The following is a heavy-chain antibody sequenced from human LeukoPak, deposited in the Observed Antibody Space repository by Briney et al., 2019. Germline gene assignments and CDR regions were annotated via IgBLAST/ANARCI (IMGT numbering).Heavy chain of an antibody. CDR1: GFTFCSYA. Sequence: GGSLRLSCAPSGFTFCSYAMHWGRQAPGKGLEWISYISSTTTITYYADSVKGRFTISRDNAKNSLYLQMNSLRDAATAVYYCVAGTELVYWGQGTLVTVSS. J-gene: IGHJ4*02. D-gene: IGHD6-19*01. CDR3: VAGTELVY. CDR2: ISSTTTIT. V-gene: IGHV3-48*02.